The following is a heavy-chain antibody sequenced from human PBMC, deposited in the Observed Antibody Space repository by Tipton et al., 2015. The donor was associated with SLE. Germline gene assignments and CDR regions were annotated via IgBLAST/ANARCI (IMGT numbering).Heavy chain of an antibody. V-gene: IGHV4-59*11. CDR2: IYYTGSG. Sequence: TLSLTCTVSGGSIVSHYWSWFRPPPGQGLQWVGYIYYTGSGNSNPSLKSRVTISVDTSKTQFSLKLTSVTSADTAVYYCARSPYYYGPSGLDVWGQGTTVTVSS. CDR1: GGSIVSHY. D-gene: IGHD3-10*01. J-gene: IGHJ6*02. CDR3: ARSPYYYGPSGLDV.